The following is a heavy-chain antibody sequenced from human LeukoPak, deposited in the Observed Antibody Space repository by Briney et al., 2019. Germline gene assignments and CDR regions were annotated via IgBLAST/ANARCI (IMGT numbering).Heavy chain of an antibody. Sequence: GGSLRLSCAASGFIFSDYYMTWIRRAPGKGLGWISYISNGGNTINYADSVKGRFTISRDDAKTSLYLQMNGLRAEDAAVYYCAKGSRSIAVDNLCDYWGQGSLVTVSS. CDR2: ISNGGNTI. V-gene: IGHV3-11*01. D-gene: IGHD6-19*01. CDR3: AKGSRSIAVDNLCDY. CDR1: GFIFSDYY. J-gene: IGHJ4*02.